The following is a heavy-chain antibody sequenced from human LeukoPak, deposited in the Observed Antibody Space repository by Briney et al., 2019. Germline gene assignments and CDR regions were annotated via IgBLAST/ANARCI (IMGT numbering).Heavy chain of an antibody. Sequence: GGSLRLSCAASGFAFSSCGMHWVRRAPGKGLEWVAFIRYDGSNKYYADSVKGRFTISRDNSKNTLYLQMNSLRAEDTAVYYCAKAGTDYGDYDGVYWGQGTLVTVSS. V-gene: IGHV3-30*02. CDR3: AKAGTDYGDYDGVY. CDR1: GFAFSSCG. J-gene: IGHJ4*02. CDR2: IRYDGSNK. D-gene: IGHD4-17*01.